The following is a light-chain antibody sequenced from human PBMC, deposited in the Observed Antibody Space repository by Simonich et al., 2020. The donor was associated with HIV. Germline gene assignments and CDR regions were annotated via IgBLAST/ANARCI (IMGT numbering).Light chain of an antibody. V-gene: IGKV3-15*01. Sequence: EMVMTQSPATLSLSPGERATLSCRASQSVSSNLAWYQQKPGQAPTLLIYDASTRATGIPARFSGSGSGTEFTLTINRMQSEDFAVYYCQQYNYWPLFLTFGGGTKVEIK. CDR3: QQYNYWPLFLT. J-gene: IGKJ4*01. CDR1: QSVSSN. CDR2: DAS.